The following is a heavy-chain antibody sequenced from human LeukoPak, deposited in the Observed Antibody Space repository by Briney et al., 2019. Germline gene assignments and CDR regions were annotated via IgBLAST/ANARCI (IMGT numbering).Heavy chain of an antibody. CDR2: ISGSGGST. V-gene: IGHV3-23*01. Sequence: QPGGSLRLSCAASGFTFSSYAMSWVRQAPGKGLEWVSAISGSGGSTYYADSVKGRFTISRDNSKNTLYLQMNSLRAEDTAVYYCAKDLYSSGWLMYNWFDPWGQGTLVTVSS. CDR1: GFTFSSYA. J-gene: IGHJ5*02. D-gene: IGHD6-19*01. CDR3: AKDLYSSGWLMYNWFDP.